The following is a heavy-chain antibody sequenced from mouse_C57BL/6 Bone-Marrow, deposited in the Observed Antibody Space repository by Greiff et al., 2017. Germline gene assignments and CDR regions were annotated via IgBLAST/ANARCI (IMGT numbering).Heavy chain of an antibody. CDR3: AKHGEDRGYARDY. CDR2: IWGGGST. V-gene: IGHV2-9*01. CDR1: GFSLTRYG. J-gene: IGHJ4*01. D-gene: IGHD2-14*01. Sequence: VKLMESGPGLVAPSQSLSITCTVSGFSLTRYGVDWVRQPPGKGLEWLGVIWGGGSTNYNSALMSRLSISKDNAKSQVFVKMNSLQTDDTAMYDCAKHGEDRGYARDYWGQGTSVTVSS.